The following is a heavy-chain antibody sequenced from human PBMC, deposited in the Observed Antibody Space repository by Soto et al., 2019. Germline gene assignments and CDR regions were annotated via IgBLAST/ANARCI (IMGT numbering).Heavy chain of an antibody. CDR2: IIPIFGTA. D-gene: IGHD5-12*01. J-gene: IGHJ2*01. Sequence: QVQLVQSGAEVKKPGSSVTVSCKASGGTFSSYTISWVRQXPGQGXEWMGGIIPIFGTANYAQKFQGRVTITADESTSTAYMELSSLRSEDTAVYYCARGNHRWLQLWYFDLWGRGTLVTVSS. V-gene: IGHV1-69*12. CDR1: GGTFSSYT. CDR3: ARGNHRWLQLWYFDL.